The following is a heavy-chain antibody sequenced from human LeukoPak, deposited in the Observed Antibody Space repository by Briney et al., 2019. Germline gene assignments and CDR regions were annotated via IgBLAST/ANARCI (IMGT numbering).Heavy chain of an antibody. D-gene: IGHD2-2*01. CDR2: IYYSGST. CDR3: AREVSYYFDY. CDR1: GGSITSTFYY. V-gene: IGHV4-61*01. J-gene: IGHJ4*02. Sequence: SETLSLTCTVSGGSITSTFYYWGWIRQPPGKGLEWIGYIYYSGSTNYNPSLKSRVTISVDTSKNQFSLKLSSVTAANTAVYYCAREVSYYFDYWGQGTLVTVSS.